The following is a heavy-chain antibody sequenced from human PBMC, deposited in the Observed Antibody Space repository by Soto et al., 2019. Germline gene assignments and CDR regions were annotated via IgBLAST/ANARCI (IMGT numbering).Heavy chain of an antibody. D-gene: IGHD6-13*01. Sequence: QVQLVQSGAEVKKPGASVKVSCKASGYTFTSYGISWVRQAPGQGLEWMGWISAYNGNTNYAQKLQGRVTMTTDTSTSTAYMERRSLRSDDTAVYYCARELRRGAAAGTNYYGMDVWGQGTTVTVSS. CDR2: ISAYNGNT. J-gene: IGHJ6*02. CDR3: ARELRRGAAAGTNYYGMDV. CDR1: GYTFTSYG. V-gene: IGHV1-18*04.